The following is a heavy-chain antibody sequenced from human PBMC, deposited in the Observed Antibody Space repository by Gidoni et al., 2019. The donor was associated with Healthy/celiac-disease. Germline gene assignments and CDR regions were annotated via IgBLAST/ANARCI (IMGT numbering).Heavy chain of an antibody. V-gene: IGHV1-18*04. J-gene: IGHJ4*02. Sequence: QVQLVQSGAEVKKPGASVKVSCTASGYTFTSYGISWVRQAPGQGLEWMGWISAYNGNTNYAQKLQGRVTMTTDTCTSTAYMELRSLRSDDTAVYYCARFDSSGYYEYYFDYWGQGTLVTVSS. CDR1: GYTFTSYG. CDR3: ARFDSSGYYEYYFDY. CDR2: ISAYNGNT. D-gene: IGHD3-22*01.